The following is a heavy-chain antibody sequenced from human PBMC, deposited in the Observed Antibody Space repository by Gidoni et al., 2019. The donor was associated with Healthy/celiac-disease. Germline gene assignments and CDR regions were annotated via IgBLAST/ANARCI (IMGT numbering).Heavy chain of an antibody. D-gene: IGHD2-2*01. CDR3: ARGASGYCSSTSCHYYYYYYGMDV. V-gene: IGHV4-34*01. CDR2: INHSGST. Sequence: QVQLQQWGAGLLKPSETLSLTCAVYGGSFSGYYWSWIRQPPGKGLEWIGEINHSGSTNYNPSRKSRVTISVDTSKNQFSLKLSSVTAADTAVYYCARGASGYCSSTSCHYYYYYYGMDVWGQGTTVTVSS. J-gene: IGHJ6*02. CDR1: GGSFSGYY.